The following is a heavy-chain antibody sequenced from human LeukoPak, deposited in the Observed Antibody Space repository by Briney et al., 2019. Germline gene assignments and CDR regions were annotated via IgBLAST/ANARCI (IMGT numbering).Heavy chain of an antibody. V-gene: IGHV3-23*01. CDR1: GFTFNSFA. Sequence: GSLLLSCAASGFTFNSFAMTWVRQSPGKGLGWVSAISGSGEGTYHADSVKGRFTISRDNSKNTLYLQMNSLGAEDTAVYYCAKTKMPHYYGSGSYVDYWGQGTLVTVSS. CDR2: ISGSGEGT. J-gene: IGHJ4*02. CDR3: AKTKMPHYYGSGSYVDY. D-gene: IGHD3-10*01.